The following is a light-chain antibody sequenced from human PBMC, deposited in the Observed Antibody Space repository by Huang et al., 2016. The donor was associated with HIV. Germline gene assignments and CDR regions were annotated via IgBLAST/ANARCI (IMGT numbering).Light chain of an antibody. Sequence: EIVLTQSPGTLSLSPGERATLSCRASQSISSSYLAWYQQKPGQAPRLLIYVASSRATGIPDRVSGSGSGTDFTLTISRLEPEDFGVYYCQQYGTAPWSFGQGTKVEIK. CDR1: QSISSSY. CDR3: QQYGTAPWS. V-gene: IGKV3-20*01. CDR2: VAS. J-gene: IGKJ1*01.